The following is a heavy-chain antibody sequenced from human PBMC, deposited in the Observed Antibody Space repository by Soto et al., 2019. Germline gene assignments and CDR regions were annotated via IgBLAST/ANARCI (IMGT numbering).Heavy chain of an antibody. V-gene: IGHV1-2*02. CDR3: ARVKSPLNYYYYGMDV. CDR1: GYTFTGSY. Sequence: ASVKVSCKASGYTFTGSYMHWVRQAPGQGLEWMGWINPNSGGTNYAQKFQGRVTMTRDTSISTAYMELSRLRSDDTAVYYCARVKSPLNYYYYGMDVWGQGTTVTVSS. CDR2: INPNSGGT. J-gene: IGHJ6*02.